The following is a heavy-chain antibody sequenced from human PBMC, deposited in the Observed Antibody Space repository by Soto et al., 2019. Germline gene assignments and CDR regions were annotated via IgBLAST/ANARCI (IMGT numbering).Heavy chain of an antibody. CDR3: ARETYSSGWTPTFNY. J-gene: IGHJ4*02. CDR1: GFTFSSYA. Sequence: QVQLVESGGGVVQPGRSLRLSCAASGFTFSSYAMHWVRQAPGKGLEWVAVISYDGNNKYYTDSVKGRFTISRDNSKNTLYLQMNSLRSEDTAVYYCARETYSSGWTPTFNYWGQGTLVTVSS. D-gene: IGHD6-19*01. V-gene: IGHV3-30-3*01. CDR2: ISYDGNNK.